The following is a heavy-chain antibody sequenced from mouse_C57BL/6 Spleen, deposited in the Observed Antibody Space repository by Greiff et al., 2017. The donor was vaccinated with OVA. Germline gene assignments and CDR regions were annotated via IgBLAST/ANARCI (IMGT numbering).Heavy chain of an antibody. CDR1: GYTFTSYW. CDR2: IYPSDSET. J-gene: IGHJ1*03. CDR3: ARPYSNYGYWYFDV. Sequence: QVQLQQPGAELVRPGSSVKLFCKASGYTFTSYWMDWVKQRPGQGLEWIGNIYPSDSETHYNQKFKDKATLTVDKSSSTAYMQLSSLTSEDSAVYYCARPYSNYGYWYFDVWGTGTTVTVSS. D-gene: IGHD2-5*01. V-gene: IGHV1-61*01.